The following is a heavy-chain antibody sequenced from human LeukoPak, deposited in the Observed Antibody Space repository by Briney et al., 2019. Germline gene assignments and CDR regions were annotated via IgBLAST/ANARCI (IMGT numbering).Heavy chain of an antibody. V-gene: IGHV4-30-4*08. CDR3: ARVHRSSTSCYRFDP. CDR2: IYYSGST. CDR1: GGSISSGDYY. J-gene: IGHJ5*02. D-gene: IGHD2-2*01. Sequence: SQTLSLTCSVSGGSISSGDYYWTWIRQPPGKGLEWIGYIYYSGSTYYNPSLKSRVIISVDTSKNQFSLKLSSVTAADTAVYFCARVHRSSTSCYRFDPWGQGTLVTVSS.